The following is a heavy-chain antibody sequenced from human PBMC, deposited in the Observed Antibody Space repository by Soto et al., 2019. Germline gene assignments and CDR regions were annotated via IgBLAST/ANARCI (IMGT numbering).Heavy chain of an antibody. Sequence: PSETLSLTCTVSGGSISSSSYYWGWIRQPPGKGLEWIGSIYYSGSTYYNPSLKSRVTISVDTSKNQFSLKLSSVTAADTAVYYCARHDRVNVVDNWFDPWGQGTLVTVSS. CDR1: GGSISSSSYY. CDR2: IYYSGST. D-gene: IGHD2-15*01. V-gene: IGHV4-39*01. J-gene: IGHJ5*02. CDR3: ARHDRVNVVDNWFDP.